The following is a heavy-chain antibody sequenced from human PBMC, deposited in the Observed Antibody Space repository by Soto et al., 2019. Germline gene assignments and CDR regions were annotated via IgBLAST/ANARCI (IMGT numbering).Heavy chain of an antibody. CDR3: AKQTYYDFWSGFD. V-gene: IGHV4-61*01. CDR1: GGSVSSGSYY. D-gene: IGHD3-3*01. CDR2: IYYSGST. J-gene: IGHJ4*02. Sequence: QVQLQESGPGLVKPSETLSLTCTVSGGSVSSGSYYWSWIRQPPGKGLEWNGYIYYSGSTNYNPSLKSRVTISVDTSKNQFSLKLSSVTAADTAVYYCAKQTYYDFWSGFDWGQGTLVTVSS.